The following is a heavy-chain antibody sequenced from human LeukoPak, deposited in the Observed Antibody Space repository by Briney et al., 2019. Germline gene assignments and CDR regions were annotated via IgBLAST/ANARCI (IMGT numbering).Heavy chain of an antibody. CDR2: IIPSFGTA. V-gene: IGHV1-69*13. CDR1: GGTFSSYA. J-gene: IGHJ4*02. Sequence: ASGKVSCKASGGTFSSYAISWVRQAPGQGLGWMGGIIPSFGTANYAQKCQGRVTITADESTSTASMELTSLSSDDTAVYSCPRWGRYNFDYWGQGTLVTVSS. CDR3: PRWGRYNFDY. D-gene: IGHD3-9*01.